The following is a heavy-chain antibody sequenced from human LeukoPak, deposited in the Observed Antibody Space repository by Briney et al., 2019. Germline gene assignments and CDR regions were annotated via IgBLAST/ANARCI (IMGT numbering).Heavy chain of an antibody. Sequence: PGGSLRLSCAASGFTFSSYWMSWVRQAPGKGLEWVANIKQVGSEKYYVDSVKGRFTISRDNAKKSLYLQMNSLRAEVTAVYYCARDRSGSRDYWGQGTLVTVSS. CDR1: GFTFSSYW. CDR3: ARDRSGSRDY. V-gene: IGHV3-7*01. D-gene: IGHD3-10*01. J-gene: IGHJ4*02. CDR2: IKQVGSEK.